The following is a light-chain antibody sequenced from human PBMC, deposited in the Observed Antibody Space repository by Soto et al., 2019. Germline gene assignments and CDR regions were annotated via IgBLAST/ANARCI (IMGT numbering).Light chain of an antibody. CDR1: QSVCSN. CDR2: DGL. V-gene: IGKV3-11*01. J-gene: IGKJ2*01. CDR3: QQRSRWPQT. Sequence: EIVLTQSPATLSLSPGERATLSCRASQSVCSNLAWYQQNPCQAPRLLVYDGLNRATGIPARFSGSGSGTDFTLTISSLEPEDFAVYYCQQRSRWPQTFGQGTKLEIK.